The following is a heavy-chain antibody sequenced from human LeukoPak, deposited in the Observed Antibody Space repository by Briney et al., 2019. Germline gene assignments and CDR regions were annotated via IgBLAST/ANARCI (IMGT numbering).Heavy chain of an antibody. CDR2: IWHDGSNK. Sequence: GGSLKLSCAASGFTFSGSAIHWVRQAPGKGLEWVAVIWHDGSNKNYADSVKGRFTISRDNSKNMLYLQMNSLRAEDTAVYYCARGAGGCFDYWGQGTLVTVSS. CDR3: ARGAGGCFDY. CDR1: GFTFSGSA. J-gene: IGHJ4*02. V-gene: IGHV3-33*08. D-gene: IGHD3-10*01.